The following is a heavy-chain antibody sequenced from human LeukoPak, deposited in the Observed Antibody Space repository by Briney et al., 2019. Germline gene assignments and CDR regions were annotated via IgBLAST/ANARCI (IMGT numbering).Heavy chain of an antibody. D-gene: IGHD2-2*01. CDR3: ARLPNSDTGGIRYCSSTSCYPI. J-gene: IGHJ4*02. V-gene: IGHV4-39*01. CDR1: GGSISSSSYY. CDR2: IYYSGST. Sequence: SETLSLTCTVSGGSISSSSYYWGWIRQPPGKGLEWIGSIYYSGSTYYNPSLKSRVTISVDTSKNQFSLKLSSVTAADTAVYYCARLPNSDTGGIRYCSSTSCYPIWGQGTLVTVSS.